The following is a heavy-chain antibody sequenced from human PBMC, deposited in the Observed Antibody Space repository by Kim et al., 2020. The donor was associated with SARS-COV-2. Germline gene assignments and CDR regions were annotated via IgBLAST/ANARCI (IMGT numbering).Heavy chain of an antibody. CDR1: GYTFTSYY. V-gene: IGHV1-46*01. J-gene: IGHJ6*02. Sequence: ASVKVSCKASGYTFTSYYMHWVRQAPGQGLEWMGIINPSGGSTSYAQKFQGRVTMTRDTSTSTVYMELSSLRSEDTAVYYCARPFSSSWYNYYGMDVWGQGTTVTVSS. CDR3: ARPFSSSWYNYYGMDV. D-gene: IGHD6-13*01. CDR2: INPSGGST.